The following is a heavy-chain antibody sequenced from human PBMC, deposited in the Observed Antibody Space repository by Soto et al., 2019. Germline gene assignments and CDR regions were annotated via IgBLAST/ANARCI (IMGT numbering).Heavy chain of an antibody. D-gene: IGHD2-2*01. CDR3: TSGWGYQLGGAFDI. CDR2: ITPFNGNT. J-gene: IGHJ3*02. CDR1: GYTFTYRY. V-gene: IGHV1-45*02. Sequence: SVKVSCKASGYTFTYRYLHWVRQAPGQALEWMGWITPFNGNTNYAQKFQDRVTITRDRSMSTAYMELSSLRSEDTAMYYCTSGWGYQLGGAFDIWGQGTMVTVSS.